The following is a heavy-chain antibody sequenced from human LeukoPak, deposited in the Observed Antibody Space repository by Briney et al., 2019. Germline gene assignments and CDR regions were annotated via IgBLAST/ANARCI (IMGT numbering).Heavy chain of an antibody. CDR3: ARQQGLQNLNFDY. D-gene: IGHD4-11*01. V-gene: IGHV1-46*01. CDR1: GYTFTSYY. J-gene: IGHJ4*02. CDR2: INSIGGTT. Sequence: GASVKVSCKASGYTFTSYYIHWVRQAPGQGPEWMGIINSIGGTTDYAQKFQGRVTMTRDTSTSTVYMELSSLTSDDTAVYYCARQQGLQNLNFDYWGQGTLVTVSS.